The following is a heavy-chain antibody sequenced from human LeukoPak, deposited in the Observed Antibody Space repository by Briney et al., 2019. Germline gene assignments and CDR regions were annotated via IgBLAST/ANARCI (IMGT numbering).Heavy chain of an antibody. Sequence: SETLSLTCTVSGGSISSGGYYWSWIRQPPGKGLGWIGEINHSGSTNYNPSLKSRVTISVDTSKNQFSLKLSSVTAADTAVYYCARGRGRVVVAATRRLYGMDVWGQGTTVTVSS. CDR1: GGSISSGGYY. D-gene: IGHD2-15*01. J-gene: IGHJ6*02. CDR3: ARGRGRVVVAATRRLYGMDV. V-gene: IGHV4-39*07. CDR2: INHSGST.